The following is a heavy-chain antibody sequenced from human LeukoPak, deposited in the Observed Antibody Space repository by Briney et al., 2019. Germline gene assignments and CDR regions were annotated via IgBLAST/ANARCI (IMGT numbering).Heavy chain of an antibody. CDR1: GFTFSSFA. CDR3: AKVQVTIVRGVNDY. J-gene: IGHJ4*02. D-gene: IGHD3-10*01. Sequence: PGGSLRLACAASGFTFSSFAMSWVRHAPGKVLGWVSAISGSGGSTYYADSVKGRFTISRDNSKNTLYLQMNSLRAEDTAVYYCAKVQVTIVRGVNDYWGQGTLVTVSS. CDR2: ISGSGGST. V-gene: IGHV3-23*01.